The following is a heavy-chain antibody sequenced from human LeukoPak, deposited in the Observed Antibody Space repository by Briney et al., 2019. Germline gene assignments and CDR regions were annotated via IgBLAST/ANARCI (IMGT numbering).Heavy chain of an antibody. CDR1: GGTFSSYA. J-gene: IGHJ1*01. V-gene: IGHV1-69*13. CDR3: ARGVYGGYYDSSGYYYFQH. Sequence: SVKVSCKASGGTFSSYAISWVRQAPGQGLEWMGRIIPMFGTANYAQKFQGRVTITADESTSTAYMELSSLRSEGTAVYYCARGVYGGYYDSSGYYYFQHWGQGTLVTVSS. CDR2: IIPMFGTA. D-gene: IGHD3-22*01.